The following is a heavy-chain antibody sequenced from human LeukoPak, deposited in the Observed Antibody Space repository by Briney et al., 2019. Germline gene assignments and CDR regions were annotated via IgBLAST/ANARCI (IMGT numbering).Heavy chain of an antibody. J-gene: IGHJ1*01. CDR3: ARAPSEIGGYYPEYFRH. D-gene: IGHD3-22*01. V-gene: IGHV3-74*01. Sequence: PAGSLRLSCAASGFTFSSYWMHWVRHAPGKGLVWVSRIKSDGSTNYADAVKGRFAISRANAKNTVSLQMNSLRAEDTGVYFCARAPSEIGGYYPEYFRHWGQGTLVTVFS. CDR1: GFTFSSYW. CDR2: IKSDGST.